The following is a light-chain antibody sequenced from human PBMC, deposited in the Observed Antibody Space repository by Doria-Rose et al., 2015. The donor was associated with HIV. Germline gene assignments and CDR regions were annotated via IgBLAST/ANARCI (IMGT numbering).Light chain of an antibody. CDR2: WAS. V-gene: IGKV4-1*01. CDR1: QSLLYTSKNY. Sequence: DIQVTQSPESLGMSLGERATLNCKSNQSLLYTSKNYLAWYQQKPGQPPKLLIYWASTRQPGVPARFSGSGSGTDFTLTISSLEAEDVAVYYCQQYYDTPSSGPGTTVDIK. CDR3: QQYYDTPS. J-gene: IGKJ3*01.